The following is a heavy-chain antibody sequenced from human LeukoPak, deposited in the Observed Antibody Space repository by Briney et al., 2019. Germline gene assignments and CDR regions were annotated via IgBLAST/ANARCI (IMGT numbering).Heavy chain of an antibody. CDR3: ARVLRGSYSGTWFDP. V-gene: IGHV1-24*01. Sequence: ASVKVSCKVSGYTLTQLSMHWVRQAPGKGLEWMGGFDPEDGETIYAQKFQGRVTMTRDTSISTAYMELSRLRSDDTAVYYCARVLRGSYSGTWFDPWGQGTLVTVSS. CDR2: FDPEDGET. CDR1: GYTLTQLS. D-gene: IGHD1-26*01. J-gene: IGHJ5*02.